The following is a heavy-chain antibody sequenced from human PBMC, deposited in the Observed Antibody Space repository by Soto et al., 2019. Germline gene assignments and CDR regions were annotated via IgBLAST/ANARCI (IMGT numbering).Heavy chain of an antibody. CDR2: IYYSGST. V-gene: IGHV4-39*01. D-gene: IGHD2-8*01. Sequence: SETLSLTCTVSGGSISSSSYYWGWIRQPPGKGLEWIGSIYYSGSTYYNPSLKSQVTISVDTSKNHFSLKLNSVTAADTAVYYCARHARYCTNGACFSGRFSWFDPWGQGTLVTVSA. J-gene: IGHJ5*02. CDR1: GGSISSSSYY. CDR3: ARHARYCTNGACFSGRFSWFDP.